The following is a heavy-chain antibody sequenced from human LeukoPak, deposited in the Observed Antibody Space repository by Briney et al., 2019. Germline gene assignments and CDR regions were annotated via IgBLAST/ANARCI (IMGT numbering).Heavy chain of an antibody. J-gene: IGHJ5*02. V-gene: IGHV4-61*02. CDR3: ARDWAAASGRSRFDP. D-gene: IGHD6-13*01. CDR1: GGSISSGSYY. CDR2: IYTSGST. Sequence: SQTLSLTCTVSGGSISSGSYYWSWIWQPAGKGLEWIGRIYTSGSTNYNPSLKSRVTISVDTSKNQFSLKLSSVTAADTAVYYCARDWAAASGRSRFDPWGQGTLVTVSS.